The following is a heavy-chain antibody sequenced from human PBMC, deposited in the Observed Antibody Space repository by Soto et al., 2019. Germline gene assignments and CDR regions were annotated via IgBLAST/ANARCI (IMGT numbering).Heavy chain of an antibody. V-gene: IGHV3-33*01. CDR1: GFTFSSYG. CDR3: ARDPGNDYYAY. Sequence: HPVGSLRLSCAASGFTFSSYGMHWVRQAPGKGLEWVAVIWYDGSNKYYADSVKGRFTISRDNSKNTLYLQMNSLRAEDTAVYYYARDPGNDYYAYCGQGTLVTVSS. CDR2: IWYDGSNK. D-gene: IGHD3-10*01. J-gene: IGHJ4*02.